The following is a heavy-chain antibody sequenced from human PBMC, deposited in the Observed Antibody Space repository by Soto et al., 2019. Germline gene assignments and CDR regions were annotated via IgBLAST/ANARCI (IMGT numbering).Heavy chain of an antibody. Sequence: WGSLRLSCAASGFTFSSYGMHWVRQAPGKGLEWVALIWYYVSKKYYADSVKGRLTISRDDSKNTLYLQMNSLRAEGTAVYYCSRGSHGNACEIWGKGKILSVSS. CDR2: IWYYVSKK. D-gene: IGHD1-26*01. CDR1: GFTFSSYG. J-gene: IGHJ3*02. V-gene: IGHV3-33*01. CDR3: SRGSHGNACEI.